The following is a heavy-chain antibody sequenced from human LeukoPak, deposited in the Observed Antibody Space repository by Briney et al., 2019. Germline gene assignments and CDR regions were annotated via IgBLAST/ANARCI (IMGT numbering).Heavy chain of an antibody. V-gene: IGHV4-30-2*01. CDR2: IYHSGST. Sequence: SETLSLTCAVYGGSFSGYSWSWIRQPPGKGLEWIGYIYHSGSTYYNPSLKSRVTISVDRSKNQFSLKLSSVTAADTAVYYCAASFRYWGQGTLVTVSS. CDR3: AASFRY. CDR1: GGSFSGYS. J-gene: IGHJ4*02. D-gene: IGHD3-16*01.